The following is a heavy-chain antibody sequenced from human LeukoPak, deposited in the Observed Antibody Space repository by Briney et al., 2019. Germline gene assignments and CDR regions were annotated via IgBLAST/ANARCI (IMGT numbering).Heavy chain of an antibody. CDR3: ANTNWFDP. Sequence: SETLSLTCPVYGGSFSGYYWSWIRQPPGKGLEWIGEINHSGSTNYNPSLKSRVTISVDTSKNQFSLKLSSVTAADTAVYYCANTNWFDPWGQGTLVTVSS. D-gene: IGHD5-18*01. V-gene: IGHV4-34*01. CDR2: INHSGST. CDR1: GGSFSGYY. J-gene: IGHJ5*02.